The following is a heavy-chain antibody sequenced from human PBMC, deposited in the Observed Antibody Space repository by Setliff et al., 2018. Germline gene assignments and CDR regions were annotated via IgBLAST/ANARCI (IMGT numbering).Heavy chain of an antibody. J-gene: IGHJ4*02. CDR2: IYYSGST. CDR1: GGSISSSSYY. V-gene: IGHV4-39*07. D-gene: IGHD3-22*01. Sequence: PSETLSLTCTVSGGSISSSSYYWGWIRQPPGKGLEWIGSIYYSGSTYYNPSLKSRVTISVDTSKNQFSLKLSSVTAADTAVYYCARGPVMIVATGYFDYWGQGTLGTVSS. CDR3: ARGPVMIVATGYFDY.